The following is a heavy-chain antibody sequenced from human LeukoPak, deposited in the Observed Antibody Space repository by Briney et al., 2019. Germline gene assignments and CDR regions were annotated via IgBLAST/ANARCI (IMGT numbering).Heavy chain of an antibody. CDR2: IHHDGIT. D-gene: IGHD3-22*01. Sequence: SETLSLTCSISGYSISSGYFWGWIRQPPGKGLEWIGNIHHDGITYYNPSLKSRVTISLDPSKNQFSLKLTSVAAADTALYHCARVHYYDASDYSTSNWFDPWGQGTLVTVAS. V-gene: IGHV4-38-2*02. CDR3: ARVHYYDASDYSTSNWFDP. CDR1: GYSISSGYF. J-gene: IGHJ5*02.